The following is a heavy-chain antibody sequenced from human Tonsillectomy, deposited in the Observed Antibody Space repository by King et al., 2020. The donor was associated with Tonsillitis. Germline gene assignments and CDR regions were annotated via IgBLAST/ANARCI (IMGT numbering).Heavy chain of an antibody. CDR2: INHSGST. CDR3: ARATVTWSYNWFDP. CDR1: GGSFSGYY. V-gene: IGHV4-34*01. J-gene: IGHJ5*02. Sequence: VQLQQWGAGLLKPSETLSLTCAVYGGSFSGYYWSWIRQPPGKGLEWSGEINHSGSTNYNPSLKSRVTISVDTSKNQFSVKLSSVTAADTAVYYCARATVTWSYNWFDPWGHGTLVTVSS. D-gene: IGHD4-11*01.